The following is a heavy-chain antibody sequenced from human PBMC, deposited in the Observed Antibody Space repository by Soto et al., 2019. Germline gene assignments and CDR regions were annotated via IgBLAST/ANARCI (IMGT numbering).Heavy chain of an antibody. J-gene: IGHJ6*02. CDR3: ASYDSSGYYPLGYYGMDV. CDR1: GYTLTELS. CDR2: FDPEDGET. D-gene: IGHD3-22*01. V-gene: IGHV1-24*01. Sequence: ASVKVSCKVSGYTLTELSMHWVRQAPGKGLEWMGGFDPEDGETIYAQKFQGRVTMTEDTSTDTAYMELSSLRSEDTAVYYCASYDSSGYYPLGYYGMDVWGQGTTVTVPS.